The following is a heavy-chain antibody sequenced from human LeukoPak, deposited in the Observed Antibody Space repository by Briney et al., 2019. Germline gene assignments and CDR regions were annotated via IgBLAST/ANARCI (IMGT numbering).Heavy chain of an antibody. V-gene: IGHV3-23*01. CDR1: GFTFSSHA. J-gene: IGHJ4*02. D-gene: IGHD1-26*01. CDR2: ISAYGETT. Sequence: GGSLRLSCAASGFTFSSHAMSWVRQAPGKGLEWVSAISAYGETTYYADSVKGRFTFSRDNSKNTLYLQMNSLRVEDTAVYYCAKDDGTHSFDYWGQGTLVTVSS. CDR3: AKDDGTHSFDY.